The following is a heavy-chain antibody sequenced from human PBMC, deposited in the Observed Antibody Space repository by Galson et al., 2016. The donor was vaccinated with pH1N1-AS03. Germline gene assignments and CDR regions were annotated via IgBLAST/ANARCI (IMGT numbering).Heavy chain of an antibody. D-gene: IGHD4-17*01. CDR1: GFSLSTSGVG. J-gene: IGHJ5*02. CDR2: IYWNDDI. V-gene: IGHV2-5*01. CDR3: ARAYYGDFADWFDP. Sequence: PALVKPTQTLTLTCTFSGFSLSTSGVGVGWIRQALGKALEWLAIIYWNDDIRYSPSLRNRLTITKDTSKSQVVLTMTNMDPVDTATYFCARAYYGDFADWFDPWGQGTLVTVSS.